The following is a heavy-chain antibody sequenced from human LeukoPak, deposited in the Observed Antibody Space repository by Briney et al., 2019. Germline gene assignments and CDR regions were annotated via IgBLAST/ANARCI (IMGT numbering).Heavy chain of an antibody. CDR2: ISSSGADT. CDR3: TKQLDSGNYYPTGDDY. V-gene: IGHV3-23*01. Sequence: GGSLRLSCVASGFTFSDCAMSWVRQAPGKGLEWVSAISSSGADTYYADSVKGRFTISRDTSKNTMYLQMNSLRDEDTAIYYCTKQLDSGNYYPTGDDYWGRGTLVTVSS. CDR1: GFTFSDCA. J-gene: IGHJ4*02. D-gene: IGHD3-10*01.